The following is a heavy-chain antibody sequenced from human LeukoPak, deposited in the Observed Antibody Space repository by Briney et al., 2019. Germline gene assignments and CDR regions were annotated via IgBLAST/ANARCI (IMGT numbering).Heavy chain of an antibody. CDR2: INHSGST. CDR3: ARDFMGDSSGYYEDY. J-gene: IGHJ4*02. V-gene: IGHV4-34*01. CDR1: GGSFSGYY. Sequence: SETLSLTCAVYGGSFSGYYWSWIRQPPGKGLEWIGEINHSGSTNYNPSLKSRVTISVDTSKNQFSLKLSSVTAADTAVYYCARDFMGDSSGYYEDYWGQGTLVTVSS. D-gene: IGHD3-22*01.